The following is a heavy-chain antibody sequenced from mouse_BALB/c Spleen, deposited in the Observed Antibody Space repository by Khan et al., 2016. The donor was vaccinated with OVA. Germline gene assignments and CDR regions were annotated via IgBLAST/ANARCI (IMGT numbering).Heavy chain of an antibody. Sequence: EVQLQQSGPDLVKPGASVKMSCKASGYSFTGYYMNWVKQSHGKSLECIGRVNPNTGNTNYNQKFRGKAILIVDTSSSTAYMELRSLTSEDYAVYYCARGYDFFAYWGQGTLVTVSA. CDR1: GYSFTGYY. D-gene: IGHD2-14*01. CDR2: VNPNTGNT. J-gene: IGHJ3*01. CDR3: ARGYDFFAY. V-gene: IGHV1-26*01.